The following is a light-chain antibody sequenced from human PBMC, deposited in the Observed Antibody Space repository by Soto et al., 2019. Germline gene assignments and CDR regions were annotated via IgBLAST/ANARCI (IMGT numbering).Light chain of an antibody. CDR1: NSDVGGYNY. CDR2: EVT. CDR3: NSSASSAKWV. J-gene: IGLJ3*02. Sequence: QSALTQPPSASGSPGQSVTISCTGTNSDVGGYNYVSWYQQYPGKAPKLLIYEVTKRPSGVPDRFSGSKSGNTAYLTLSGLHAEDDADYCCNSSASSAKWVFGGGTKLTVL. V-gene: IGLV2-8*01.